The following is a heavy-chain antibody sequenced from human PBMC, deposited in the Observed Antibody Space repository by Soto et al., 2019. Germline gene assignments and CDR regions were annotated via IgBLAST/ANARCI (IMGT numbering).Heavy chain of an antibody. J-gene: IGHJ6*02. V-gene: IGHV5-10-1*01. Sequence: PGESLKISCKGSGYSFTSYWISWVRQMPGKGLEWKGRIDPSVSYTNYSPSFQGHVTISADKSISTAYLQWSSLKASDTAMYYCARRSIAAASCMDVWGQGTTVTVSS. CDR1: GYSFTSYW. CDR2: IDPSVSYT. CDR3: ARRSIAAASCMDV. D-gene: IGHD6-13*01.